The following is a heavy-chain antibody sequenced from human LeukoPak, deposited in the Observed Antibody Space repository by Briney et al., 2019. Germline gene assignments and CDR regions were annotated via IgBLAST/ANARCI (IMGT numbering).Heavy chain of an antibody. CDR1: GFIFSSYW. J-gene: IGHJ4*02. CDR3: TRIVPAACFDY. V-gene: IGHV3-7*01. CDR2: IKQDGSEK. Sequence: GGSLRLSCAASGFIFSSYWMSWVRQTPGKGLEWVANIKQDGSEKYYVDSVKGRFTISRDNAKNSLYLQMNSLRAEDTAVYYCTRIVPAACFDYWGQGTLVTVSS. D-gene: IGHD2-2*01.